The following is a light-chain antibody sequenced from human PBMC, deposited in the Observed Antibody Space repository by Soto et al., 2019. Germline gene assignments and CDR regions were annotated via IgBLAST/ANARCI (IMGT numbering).Light chain of an antibody. CDR1: ISDFVVYNY. CDR2: GVS. CDR3: SSHTISSALQV. J-gene: IGLJ1*01. V-gene: IGLV2-14*01. Sequence: QAVVTQPASVSGSPGQSITISCTGTISDFVVYNYVSWYQQHPGKAPKLMIYGVSNRPSGVSNRFSGSKSGNTASLTISGLQADDEADYYCSSHTISSALQVFGTGTKVTVL.